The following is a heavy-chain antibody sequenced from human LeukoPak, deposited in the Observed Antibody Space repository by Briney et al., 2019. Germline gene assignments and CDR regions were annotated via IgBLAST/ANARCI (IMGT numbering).Heavy chain of an antibody. D-gene: IGHD6-19*01. V-gene: IGHV1-2*02. CDR3: PRWNAPHKEVGGTYYYYYVMEL. CDR1: VYTFTGYY. CDR2: INPNSGAK. Sequence: SVNVSCKASVYTFTGYYMHWVRQAPSQGLERMGWINPNSGAKNYEKKFQGRVNMSRHTSISTAYMELSRLRSDHTAVYYDPRWNAPHKEVGGTYYYYYVMELWGRGTTVSVS. J-gene: IGHJ6*04.